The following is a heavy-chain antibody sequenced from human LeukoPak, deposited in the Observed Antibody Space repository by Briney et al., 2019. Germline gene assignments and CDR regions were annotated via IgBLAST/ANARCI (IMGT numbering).Heavy chain of an antibody. J-gene: IGHJ4*02. CDR3: ARDSNVRFLEWLLSFDY. CDR2: ISAYNGNT. D-gene: IGHD3-3*01. CDR1: GYTFTSYG. V-gene: IGHV1-18*01. Sequence: GASVKVSCKASGYTFTSYGISWVRQAPGQGLEWMGWISAYNGNTNYAQKLQGRVTMTTDTSTSTAYMELRSLRSDDTAVYYCARDSNVRFLEWLLSFDYWGRGTLVTVSS.